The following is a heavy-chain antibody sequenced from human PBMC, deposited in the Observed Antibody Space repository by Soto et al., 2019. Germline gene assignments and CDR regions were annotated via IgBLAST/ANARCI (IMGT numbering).Heavy chain of an antibody. V-gene: IGHV1-69*05. J-gene: IGHJ3*02. D-gene: IGHD6-19*01. Sequence: ASVKVSCKASGGTFISYAISWVRQAPGQGLEWMGGIIPIFGTVNYAQKFQGWVTMTRDTSISTAYMELSRLRSDDTAVYYCATAPYSSGTERSHAFDIWGQGTMVTVSS. CDR3: ATAPYSSGTERSHAFDI. CDR1: GGTFISYA. CDR2: IIPIFGTV.